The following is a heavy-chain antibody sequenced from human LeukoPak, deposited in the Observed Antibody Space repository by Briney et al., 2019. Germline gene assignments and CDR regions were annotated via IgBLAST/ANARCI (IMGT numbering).Heavy chain of an antibody. J-gene: IGHJ5*02. D-gene: IGHD3-10*01. Sequence: KSSETLSLTCAVYGGSFSGYYWSWIRQPPGKGLEWIGEINHSGSTNYNPSLKSRVTISVDTSKNQFSLKLSSVTAADTAVYYCARHHVLLWFGELLFGSGNWFDPWGQGTLVTVSS. V-gene: IGHV4-34*01. CDR3: ARHHVLLWFGELLFGSGNWFDP. CDR1: GGSFSGYY. CDR2: INHSGST.